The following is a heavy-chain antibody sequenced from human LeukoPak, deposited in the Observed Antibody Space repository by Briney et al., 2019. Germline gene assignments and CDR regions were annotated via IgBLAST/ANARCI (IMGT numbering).Heavy chain of an antibody. Sequence: SETLSLTCTVSGYSISSGYYWGWIRQPPGKGLEWIGSIYHSGSTYYNPSLKSRVTISVDTSKNQFSLKLSSVTAADTAVYYCARIITNDYGDYPDYWGQGTLVTVSS. CDR1: GYSISSGYY. V-gene: IGHV4-38-2*02. J-gene: IGHJ4*02. CDR2: IYHSGST. CDR3: ARIITNDYGDYPDY. D-gene: IGHD4-17*01.